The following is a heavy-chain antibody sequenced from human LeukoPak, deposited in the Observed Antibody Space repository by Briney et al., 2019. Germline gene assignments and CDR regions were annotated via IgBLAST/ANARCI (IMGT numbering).Heavy chain of an antibody. CDR3: AKSSSSWDLSDAFDI. J-gene: IGHJ3*02. D-gene: IGHD6-13*01. V-gene: IGHV3-23*01. CDR2: ISGSGGST. Sequence: PGGSLRLSCAASGFTFSSYAMSWVRQAPGKGLEWASAISGSGGSTYYADSVKGRFTISRDNSKNTLYLQMNSLRAEDTAVYYCAKSSSSWDLSDAFDIWGQGTMVTVSS. CDR1: GFTFSSYA.